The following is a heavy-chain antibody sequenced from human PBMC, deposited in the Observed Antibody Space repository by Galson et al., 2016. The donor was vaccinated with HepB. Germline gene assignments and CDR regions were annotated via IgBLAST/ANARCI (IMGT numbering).Heavy chain of an antibody. CDR1: GGTFSSYA. J-gene: IGHJ3*02. CDR2: IIPIFGTA. D-gene: IGHD6-13*01. CDR3: ARDNVGLVAATAGEDGAFDI. V-gene: IGHV1-69*13. Sequence: SVKVSCKASGGTFSSYAISWVRQAPGQGLEWMGGIIPIFGTANYAQKFQGRVTITADESTSTAYMELSSLRSEDTAVYYCARDNVGLVAATAGEDGAFDIWGQGTMVTVSS.